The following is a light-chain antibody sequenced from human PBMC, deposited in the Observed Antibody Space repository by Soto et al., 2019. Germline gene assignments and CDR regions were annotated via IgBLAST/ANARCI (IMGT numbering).Light chain of an antibody. CDR1: QTISSW. V-gene: IGKV1-5*03. J-gene: IGKJ1*01. CDR3: QLYNIYLEA. Sequence: DIKIRQSPSTVTGSVGDRVTITCRASQTISSWLAWYQQKPGKAPKLLIYKASTLKSGVPSRFSGSGSGTEFTLTISCLEPDDFATYYWQLYNIYLEAFGQGTKV. CDR2: KAS.